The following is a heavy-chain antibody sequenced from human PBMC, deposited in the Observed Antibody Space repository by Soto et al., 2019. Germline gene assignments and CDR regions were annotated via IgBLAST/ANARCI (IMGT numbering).Heavy chain of an antibody. V-gene: IGHV3-23*01. Sequence: GGSLRLSCAASGFTFSSYAMSWVRQAPGKGLEWVSAISGSGGSTYYADSVKGRFTISRDNSKNTLYLQMNSLRAEDTAVYYCAKAGYSSSWYESDYYYYYMDVWGKGTTVTVS. J-gene: IGHJ6*03. CDR2: ISGSGGST. CDR3: AKAGYSSSWYESDYYYYYMDV. CDR1: GFTFSSYA. D-gene: IGHD6-13*01.